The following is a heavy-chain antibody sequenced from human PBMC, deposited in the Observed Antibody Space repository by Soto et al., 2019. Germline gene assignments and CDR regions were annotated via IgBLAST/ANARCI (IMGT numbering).Heavy chain of an antibody. V-gene: IGHV5-51*01. CDR2: IFPGGSET. CDR1: GYSFTNFW. J-gene: IGHJ4*02. D-gene: IGHD6-19*01. Sequence: GESLKISCKVSGYSFTNFWIGWVRQMPGQGLEWMGIIFPGGSETRYSPSFEGQVTISVDKSIATAYLQWSSLKASDSAMYYCARSHSSAWFGAEFDYWGQGTLVTVS. CDR3: ARSHSSAWFGAEFDY.